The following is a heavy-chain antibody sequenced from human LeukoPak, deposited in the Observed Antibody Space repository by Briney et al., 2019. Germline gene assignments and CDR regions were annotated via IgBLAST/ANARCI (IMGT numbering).Heavy chain of an antibody. CDR3: ARDLSFGELSINWFDP. D-gene: IGHD3-10*01. J-gene: IGHJ5*02. CDR2: IYRSGST. Sequence: SETLSLTCAVSGYSISSGYYWGWIRQPPGKGLEWIGSIYRSGSTYYNPSLKSRVTISVDTSKNQFSLKLSSVTAADTAVYYCARDLSFGELSINWFDPWGQGTLVTVSS. CDR1: GYSISSGYY. V-gene: IGHV4-38-2*02.